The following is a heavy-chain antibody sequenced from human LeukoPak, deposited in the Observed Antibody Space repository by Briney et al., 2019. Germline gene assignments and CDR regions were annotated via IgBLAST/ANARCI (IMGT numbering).Heavy chain of an antibody. D-gene: IGHD6-13*01. CDR3: ARGGRGSSWYGGGHFDY. J-gene: IGHJ4*02. CDR2: IYYSGST. CDR1: GGSISSYY. Sequence: KPSETLSLTCTVSGGSISSYYWSWIRQPPGKGLEWIGYIYYSGSTNYNPSLKSRVTTSVDTSKNQFSLKLSSVTAADTAVYYCARGGRGSSWYGGGHFDYWGQGTLVTVSS. V-gene: IGHV4-59*01.